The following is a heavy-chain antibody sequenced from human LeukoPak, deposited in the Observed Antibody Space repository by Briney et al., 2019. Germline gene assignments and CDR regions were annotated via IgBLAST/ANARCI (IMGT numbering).Heavy chain of an antibody. Sequence: PSETLSLTCTVSGGSISSYYWSWTRQPPGKGLEWIGYIYYSGSTNYNPSLKSRVTISVDTSKNQFSLKLSSVTAADTAVYYCARAVAGGDYGAQYFQHWGQGTLVTVSS. V-gene: IGHV4-59*08. CDR2: IYYSGST. CDR3: ARAVAGGDYGAQYFQH. J-gene: IGHJ1*01. D-gene: IGHD2-21*02. CDR1: GGSISSYY.